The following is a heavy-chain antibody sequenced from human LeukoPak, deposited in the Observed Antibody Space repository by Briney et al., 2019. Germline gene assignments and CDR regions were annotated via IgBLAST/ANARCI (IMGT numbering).Heavy chain of an antibody. D-gene: IGHD6-19*01. J-gene: IGHJ4*02. Sequence: ASVKVSCKASGYTFTGYYMHWVRQAPGQGLEWMGWINLNSGGTNYAQKFQGRVTMTRDTSISTAYMELSRLRSDDTAVYYCARDEDSSGWSNWGQGTLVTVSS. CDR1: GYTFTGYY. V-gene: IGHV1-2*02. CDR2: INLNSGGT. CDR3: ARDEDSSGWSN.